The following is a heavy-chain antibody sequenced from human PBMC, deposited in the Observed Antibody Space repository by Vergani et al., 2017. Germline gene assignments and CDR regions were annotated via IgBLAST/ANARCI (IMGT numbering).Heavy chain of an antibody. D-gene: IGHD6-13*01. J-gene: IGHJ5*02. CDR2: INPNSGGT. V-gene: IGHV1-2*02. Sequence: QVQLVQSGAAVKKPGASVKVSCKASGYTFTVYYMHWVRQAPGQGLEWRGWINPNSGGTNYAQKFQGRVTMTRDTSISTAYMELSRLRSDDTAVDYYAYSSSWYPGFDAWGQGTLVTVSS. CDR1: GYTFTVYY. CDR3: AYSSSWYPGFDA.